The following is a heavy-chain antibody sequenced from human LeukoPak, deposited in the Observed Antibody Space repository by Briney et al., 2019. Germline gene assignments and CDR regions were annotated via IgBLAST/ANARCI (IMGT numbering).Heavy chain of an antibody. CDR1: GITLSNYG. Sequence: GGSLRLSCAVSGITLSNYGMSWVRQAPGKGLEWVAGISGSGGSTNYADSVKGRFTISRDNSKSTVYLQMNSLRTEDTAVYYCAKDRVSPGFNWFDPWGQGTLVTVSS. V-gene: IGHV3-23*01. J-gene: IGHJ5*02. D-gene: IGHD2/OR15-2a*01. CDR2: ISGSGGST. CDR3: AKDRVSPGFNWFDP.